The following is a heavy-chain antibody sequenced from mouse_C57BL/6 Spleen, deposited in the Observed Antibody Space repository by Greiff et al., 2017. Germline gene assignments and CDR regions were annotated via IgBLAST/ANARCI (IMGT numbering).Heavy chain of an antibody. CDR3: ASHGYGYPYAMDY. D-gene: IGHD2-2*01. Sequence: QVQLQQPGAELVRPGSSVKLSCKASGYTFTSYWMHWVKQRPRQGLEWIGNIDPSDSETHYNQEFKDTTTLTIDKSSVTAYIQLLSLISEYSAVYYCASHGYGYPYAMDYCGQGTSVTVSS. V-gene: IGHV1-52*01. J-gene: IGHJ4*01. CDR1: GYTFTSYW. CDR2: IDPSDSET.